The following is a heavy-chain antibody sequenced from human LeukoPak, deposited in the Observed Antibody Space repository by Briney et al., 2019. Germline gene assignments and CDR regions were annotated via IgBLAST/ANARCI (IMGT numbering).Heavy chain of an antibody. CDR1: GGSISSYH. D-gene: IGHD6-25*01. CDR3: ARRSSSGHFDY. Sequence: SETLSLTCTVSGGSISSYHWSWIRQPPGKGLEWIGYIYYSGSTNYNPSLKSRVTISVDTSNNQFSLKLSSVTAADTAVYYCARRSSSGHFDYWGQGTLVTVSS. J-gene: IGHJ4*02. V-gene: IGHV4-59*08. CDR2: IYYSGST.